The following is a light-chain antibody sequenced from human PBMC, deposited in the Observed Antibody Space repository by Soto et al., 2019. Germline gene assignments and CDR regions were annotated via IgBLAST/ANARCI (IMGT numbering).Light chain of an antibody. CDR3: SSYTSSSTYV. J-gene: IGLJ1*01. V-gene: IGLV2-14*01. CDR2: DVS. Sequence: LTQPASVSGSPGQSIAISCTGTSSDVGVYNYVSWYQQHPGKAPKLMVYDVSNRPSGVSNRFSGSKSGNTASLTISGLQAEDEADYYCSSYTSSSTYVFGTGTKLTVL. CDR1: SSDVGVYNY.